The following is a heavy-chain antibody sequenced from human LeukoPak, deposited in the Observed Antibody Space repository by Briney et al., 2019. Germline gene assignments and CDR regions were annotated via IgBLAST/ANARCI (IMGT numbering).Heavy chain of an antibody. Sequence: PGGSLRLSCAASAFTFSDYSMNWVRQAPGKGLEWVSYISSSGSAIYYADSVKGRFTISRDNAKNSLYLQMNSLRAEDTAVYYCAREDYGSGNFHFDYWGQGTLVTVSS. CDR2: ISSSGSAI. V-gene: IGHV3-48*04. D-gene: IGHD3-10*01. CDR1: AFTFSDYS. J-gene: IGHJ4*02. CDR3: AREDYGSGNFHFDY.